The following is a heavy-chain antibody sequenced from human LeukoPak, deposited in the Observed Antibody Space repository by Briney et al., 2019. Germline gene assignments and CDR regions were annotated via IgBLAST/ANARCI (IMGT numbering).Heavy chain of an antibody. Sequence: PGGSLRLSRAASLFTRSSYAMTGVRPAPGRGREWVSVISGSGGRTVYADSVKGRFTISRDNSKNMLYLQMKSLRVDDTATYYCAKDHGDYGDYVGWFDPWGQGTLATVSS. V-gene: IGHV3-23*01. CDR3: AKDHGDYGDYVGWFDP. CDR1: LFTRSSYA. J-gene: IGHJ5*02. D-gene: IGHD4-17*01. CDR2: ISGSGGRT.